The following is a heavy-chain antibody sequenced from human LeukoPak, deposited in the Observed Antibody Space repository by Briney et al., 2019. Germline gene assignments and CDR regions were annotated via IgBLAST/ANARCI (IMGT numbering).Heavy chain of an antibody. Sequence: SETLSLTCTVSGGSISSYYWSWIRQPPGKGLEWIGYIYSSGSTNYNPSLKSRVTISVDTSKNQFSLKLSSVTAADTAVYYCARNYDSSGYTAFGYWGRGTLLTVSS. CDR1: GGSISSYY. J-gene: IGHJ4*02. V-gene: IGHV4-59*01. CDR3: ARNYDSSGYTAFGY. D-gene: IGHD3-22*01. CDR2: IYSSGST.